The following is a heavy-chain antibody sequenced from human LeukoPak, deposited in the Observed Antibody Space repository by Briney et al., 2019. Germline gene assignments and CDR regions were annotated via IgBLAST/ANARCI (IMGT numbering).Heavy chain of an antibody. V-gene: IGHV3-9*01. J-gene: IGHJ4*02. Sequence: GGSLRLSCAASGFTFDDYAMHWVRQAPGKGLEWVSGISWNSGSIGYADSVKGRFTISRDNAKNTLYLQMNSLRAEDTAVYYCARDRYQYSSGWYYFDYWGQGTLVTVSS. CDR1: GFTFDDYA. CDR2: ISWNSGSI. D-gene: IGHD6-19*01. CDR3: ARDRYQYSSGWYYFDY.